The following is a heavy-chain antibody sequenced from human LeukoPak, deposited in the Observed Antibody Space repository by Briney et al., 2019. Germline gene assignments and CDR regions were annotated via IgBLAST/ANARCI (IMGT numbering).Heavy chain of an antibody. V-gene: IGHV3-48*03. CDR2: ISKGGRTI. Sequence: PGGSLRLSCAASGFTFSSYEMNWVRQAPGKGLEWVSYISKGGRTIFYADSVKGRFTISRDNAKNSLFLQMNSLRAEDTAVYYCTITEDNWFDPWGQGTLVTVSS. J-gene: IGHJ5*02. D-gene: IGHD1-14*01. CDR3: TITEDNWFDP. CDR1: GFTFSSYE.